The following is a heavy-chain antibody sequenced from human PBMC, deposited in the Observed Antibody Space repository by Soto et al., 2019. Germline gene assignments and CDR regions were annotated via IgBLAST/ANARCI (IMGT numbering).Heavy chain of an antibody. V-gene: IGHV4-59*01. J-gene: IGHJ6*02. CDR3: TRGEGIQLSSLAGRYFYHTMDV. CDR2: IYFSGTT. D-gene: IGHD1-1*01. CDR1: GGSISTYY. Sequence: QVHLQESGPGLVKPSETLSLTCTVSGGSISTYYWSWIRQPPGKGLEWIGYIYFSGTTTYNPSLRGRVTISVDTSKNQFSLKVNSVTAADTAVYYCTRGEGIQLSSLAGRYFYHTMDVWGQGTTVTVSS.